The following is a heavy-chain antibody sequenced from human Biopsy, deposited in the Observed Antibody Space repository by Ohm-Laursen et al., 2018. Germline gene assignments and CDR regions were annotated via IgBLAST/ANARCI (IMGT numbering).Heavy chain of an antibody. D-gene: IGHD4-11*01. CDR3: ARDSGILNYGNFKYYHYCGMDV. J-gene: IGHJ6*02. CDR2: IYYSVMT. V-gene: IGHV4-59*02. CDR1: GDSVTKYY. Sequence: SQTLSLTYTVSGDSVTKYYWSWIRPPPGKGLEWIGHIYYSVMTNYNPSLQSRVSISVDTSRNQVSLTLSSVTAADTAVYYCARDSGILNYGNFKYYHYCGMDVWGQGTKVTVSS.